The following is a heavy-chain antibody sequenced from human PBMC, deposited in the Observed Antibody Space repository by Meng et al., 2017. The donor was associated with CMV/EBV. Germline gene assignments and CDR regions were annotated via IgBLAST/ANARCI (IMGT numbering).Heavy chain of an antibody. J-gene: IGHJ6*02. D-gene: IGHD6-6*01. CDR2: IKSKTDGGTT. CDR3: TTRTSSSDPYYYYGMDV. Sequence: GGSLRLSCAASGFTFSNAWMSWVRQAPGKGLEWVGRIKSKTDGGTTDYDAPVKGRFTISRDDSKNTLYLQMNSLKTEDTAVYYCTTRTSSSDPYYYYGMDVWGQGTTVTVSS. V-gene: IGHV3-15*01. CDR1: GFTFSNAW.